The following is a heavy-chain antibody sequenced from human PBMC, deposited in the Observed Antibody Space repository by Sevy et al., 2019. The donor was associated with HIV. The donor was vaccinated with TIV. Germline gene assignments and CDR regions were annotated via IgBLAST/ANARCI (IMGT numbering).Heavy chain of an antibody. CDR2: ISSGGSNK. Sequence: GESLKISCAASTFTFSDYYMTWIRQAPGKGLEWVSHISSGGSNKYYADSVKGRFTISRDNAKNSLYLQMNSLRVEDTALDYCARVRYNYGSYYFDYWGQGTLVTVSS. CDR3: ARVRYNYGSYYFDY. V-gene: IGHV3-11*01. D-gene: IGHD5-18*01. CDR1: TFTFSDYY. J-gene: IGHJ4*02.